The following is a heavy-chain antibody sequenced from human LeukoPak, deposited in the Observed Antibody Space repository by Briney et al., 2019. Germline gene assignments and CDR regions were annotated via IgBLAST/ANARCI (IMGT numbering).Heavy chain of an antibody. D-gene: IGHD2-15*01. V-gene: IGHV3-30*07. CDR3: ANSQVAGHRNDAFDI. CDR1: GFTFSTSA. J-gene: IGHJ3*02. CDR2: ISDDGSNK. Sequence: TGGSLRLSCVASGFTFSTSAMHWVRQAPGKGLEWVAIISDDGSNKGYADSVKGRFTISRDNSKNTLSLQMNSLRAEDTAMYYCANSQVAGHRNDAFDIWGQGTMVTVSS.